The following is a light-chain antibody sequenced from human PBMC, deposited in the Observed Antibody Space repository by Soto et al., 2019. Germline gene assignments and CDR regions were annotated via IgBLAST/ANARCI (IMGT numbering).Light chain of an antibody. CDR3: QQYKKWPRT. Sequence: EIVMTQSPVTLSVSPGERATLSCRASQRVSSNVAWYQQKPGQAPRLLIYGASTRATGIPARFSGSGSETEFTLTISSLQSEDFAVYYCQQYKKWPRTFGHGTKVDIK. CDR2: GAS. J-gene: IGKJ1*01. CDR1: QRVSSN. V-gene: IGKV3-15*01.